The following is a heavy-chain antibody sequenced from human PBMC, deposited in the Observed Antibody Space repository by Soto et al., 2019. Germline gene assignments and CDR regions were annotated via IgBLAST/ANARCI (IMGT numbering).Heavy chain of an antibody. Sequence: GGSLRLSCAASGFTFRSHWMHWVRQAPGKGLVWVSRISGDGSSTHYADSVKGRFTISRDNVKNTLYLQMNSLRAEDTAVYYCARGGNYGFDYWGQGPLVTVSS. CDR1: GFTFRSHW. CDR2: ISGDGSST. J-gene: IGHJ4*02. V-gene: IGHV3-74*01. D-gene: IGHD1-26*01. CDR3: ARGGNYGFDY.